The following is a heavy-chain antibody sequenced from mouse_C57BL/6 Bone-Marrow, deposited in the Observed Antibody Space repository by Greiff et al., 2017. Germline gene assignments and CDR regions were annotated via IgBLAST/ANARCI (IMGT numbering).Heavy chain of an antibody. CDR2: IEPNSGGT. CDR1: GYTFTSYW. Sequence: VQLQQSGAELVKPGASVKLSCKASGYTFTSYWMHWVKQRPGRGLEWIGRIEPNSGGTKYNEKFKSKATLTVDKPSSTAYMQLSSLTSEDSAVYYCARWGLDYWGQGTTLTVSS. CDR3: ARWGLDY. J-gene: IGHJ2*01. V-gene: IGHV1-72*01.